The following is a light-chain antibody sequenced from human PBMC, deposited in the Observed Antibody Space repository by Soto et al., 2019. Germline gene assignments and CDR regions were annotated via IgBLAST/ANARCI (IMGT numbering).Light chain of an antibody. CDR1: PSVSSSY. CDR3: QQYGSSPLT. Sequence: EIVLTQSPGTLSLSPGERATLSCRASPSVSSSYLAWYQQKPGQAPRLLIYGASSRATGIPDRFSGSGSGTDFTLTISRLEPEDFAVYYCQQYGSSPLTFGGGTKVDIK. V-gene: IGKV3-20*01. J-gene: IGKJ4*01. CDR2: GAS.